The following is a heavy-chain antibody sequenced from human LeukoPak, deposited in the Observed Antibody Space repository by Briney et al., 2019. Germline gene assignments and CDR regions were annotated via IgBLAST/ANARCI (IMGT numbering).Heavy chain of an antibody. Sequence: ASVKVSCKASGYTFTDYYMHWVRQAPGQGLEWMGWINPNSGGTNYAQKFQGRVTMTRDTSISTAYMELSRLRSDDTAVYYCAKIRYSSRAHDAFDIWGQGTMVTVSS. CDR3: AKIRYSSRAHDAFDI. D-gene: IGHD3-9*01. CDR1: GYTFTDYY. J-gene: IGHJ3*02. CDR2: INPNSGGT. V-gene: IGHV1-2*02.